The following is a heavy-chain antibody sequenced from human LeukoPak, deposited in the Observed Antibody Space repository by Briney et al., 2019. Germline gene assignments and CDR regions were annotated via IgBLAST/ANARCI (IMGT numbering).Heavy chain of an antibody. V-gene: IGHV3-23*01. Sequence: PGGSLRLSCAASGFTFSSYAMSWVRQAPGKGLEWVSAISGSGGSTYYADSVKGRFTISRDNPKNTLYLQMNSLRAEDTAVYYCAKDGRAYNYFDYWGQGTLVTVSS. D-gene: IGHD1-26*01. CDR1: GFTFSSYA. J-gene: IGHJ4*02. CDR2: ISGSGGST. CDR3: AKDGRAYNYFDY.